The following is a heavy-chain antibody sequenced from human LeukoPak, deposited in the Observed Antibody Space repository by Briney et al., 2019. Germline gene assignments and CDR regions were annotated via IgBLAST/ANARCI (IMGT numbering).Heavy chain of an antibody. Sequence: PSETLSLTCTVSGGSISSGDYYWSWIRQPPGKGLEWIGYVYYSGSTNYNPSLKSRVTISVDTSKNQFSLKLTSVTAADTAVYYCARDNSAVPLNYWYFALWGRGTLVTVSS. V-gene: IGHV4-61*08. CDR3: ARDNSAVPLNYWYFAL. D-gene: IGHD4-23*01. CDR2: VYYSGST. CDR1: GGSISSGDYY. J-gene: IGHJ2*01.